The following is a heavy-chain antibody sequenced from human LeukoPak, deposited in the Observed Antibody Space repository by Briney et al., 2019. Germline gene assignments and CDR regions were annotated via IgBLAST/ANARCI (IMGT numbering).Heavy chain of an antibody. D-gene: IGHD2-2*01. CDR3: ARGRECSGTGCYLPGIY. Sequence: GGSLRLSCVGSGYIFSTYRMNWVRQAPGKGLEWVANIKQDGSEKYHVDSVKGRFTISRDNAKNSLCLQMDSLRVEDTAVYYCARGRECSGTGCYLPGIYWGQGILVTVSS. CDR2: IKQDGSEK. J-gene: IGHJ4*02. CDR1: GYIFSTYR. V-gene: IGHV3-7*01.